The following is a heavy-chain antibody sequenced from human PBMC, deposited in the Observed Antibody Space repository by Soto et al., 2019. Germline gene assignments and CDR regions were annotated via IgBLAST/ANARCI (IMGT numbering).Heavy chain of an antibody. CDR3: ARLQYYYDSSGYSKGAYYYGMDV. CDR1: GYSFTSYW. CDR2: IYPGDSDT. J-gene: IGHJ6*02. Sequence: PGESLKISCKGSGYSFTSYWIGWVRQMPGKGLEWMGIIYPGDSDTRYSPPFQGQVTISADKSISTAYLQWSSLKASDTAMYYCARLQYYYDSSGYSKGAYYYGMDVWGQGTTVTVSS. D-gene: IGHD3-22*01. V-gene: IGHV5-51*01.